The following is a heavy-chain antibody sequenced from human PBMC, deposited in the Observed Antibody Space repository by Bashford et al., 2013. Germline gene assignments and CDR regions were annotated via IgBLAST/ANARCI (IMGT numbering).Heavy chain of an antibody. CDR3: CRRHAHFDY. CDR2: ISSNSRYI. Sequence: VRQAPGKGLEWISSISSNSRYIYYSDSVKGRLTISRNNAYLQMSSLRPEDTAVYYCCRRHAHFDYWGQGTLVTVSS. J-gene: IGHJ4*02. V-gene: IGHV3-21*03.